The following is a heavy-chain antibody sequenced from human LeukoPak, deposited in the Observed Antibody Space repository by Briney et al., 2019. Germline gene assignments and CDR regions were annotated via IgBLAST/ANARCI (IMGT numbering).Heavy chain of an antibody. CDR3: ARRNVLRFLEWLPTHYYYYMDV. CDR2: IKQDGSEK. J-gene: IGHJ6*03. Sequence: PGGSLRLSCAASGFTFSSYWMSWVRQAPGKGLEWVANIKQDGSEKYYVDSVKGRFTISRDNAKNSLYLQMNSLRAEDTAVYYCARRNVLRFLEWLPTHYYYYMDVWGKGTTVTVSS. V-gene: IGHV3-7*01. D-gene: IGHD3-3*01. CDR1: GFTFSSYW.